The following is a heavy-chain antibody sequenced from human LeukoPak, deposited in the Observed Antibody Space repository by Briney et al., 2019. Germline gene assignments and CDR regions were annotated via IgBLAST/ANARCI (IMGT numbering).Heavy chain of an antibody. CDR1: GFTFRTYS. CDR2: ISSSPTTI. Sequence: GGSLRLSCAASGFTFRTYSMNWVRQAPGKGPEWVSYISSSPTTIYYADSVKGRFTISRDNARNSLFLQMNSLRDEDTAVYYCARGFSSGRGAFDYWGQGTLVTVSS. D-gene: IGHD6-19*01. J-gene: IGHJ4*02. V-gene: IGHV3-48*02. CDR3: ARGFSSGRGAFDY.